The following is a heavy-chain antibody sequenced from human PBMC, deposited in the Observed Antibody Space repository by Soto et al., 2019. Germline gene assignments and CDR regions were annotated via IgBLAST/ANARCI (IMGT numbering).Heavy chain of an antibody. CDR2: IYWDDDK. D-gene: IGHD6-13*01. Sequence: SGPPRGNPTQALRLTCTFSGFSLSTSRVGVGWIRQPPGKALEWLALIYWDDDKRYSPSLKSRLTITKDTSKNQVVLTMTNMDPVDTATYYCARQAAAAGYFDYWGQGTLVTSPQ. CDR1: GFSLSTSRVG. CDR3: ARQAAAAGYFDY. J-gene: IGHJ4*02. V-gene: IGHV2-5*02.